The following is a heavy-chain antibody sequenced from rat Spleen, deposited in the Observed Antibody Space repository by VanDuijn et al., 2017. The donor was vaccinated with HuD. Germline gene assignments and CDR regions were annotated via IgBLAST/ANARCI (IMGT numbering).Heavy chain of an antibody. CDR1: GFNFNDYW. V-gene: IGHV4-2*01. D-gene: IGHD4-3*01. CDR2: INKDSRTI. CDR3: VRESFGVDY. Sequence: EVKLVESGGGLVQPGRSLKLSCAASGFNFNDYWMGWVRQAPGKGLEWIGEINKDSRTIKYSPSLKDKFTVSRDNAQNTLYLLMTKLGSEDTANYYCVRESFGVDYWGQGVMVTVSS. J-gene: IGHJ2*01.